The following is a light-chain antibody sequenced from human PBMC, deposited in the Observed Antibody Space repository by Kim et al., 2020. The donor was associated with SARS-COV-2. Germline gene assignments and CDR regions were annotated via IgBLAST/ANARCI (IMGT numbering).Light chain of an antibody. CDR1: TSNIATNA. J-gene: IGLJ2*01. CDR2: GND. CDR3: SAWDDSLNGVI. V-gene: IGLV1-44*01. Sequence: PGQRVPSSCSGSTSNIATNAVNWYQQLPRTAPNLLIYGNDHRPSGVPDRFSGSESGTSASLAISGLQSEDEADYYCSAWDDSLNGVIFGGGTQLTVL.